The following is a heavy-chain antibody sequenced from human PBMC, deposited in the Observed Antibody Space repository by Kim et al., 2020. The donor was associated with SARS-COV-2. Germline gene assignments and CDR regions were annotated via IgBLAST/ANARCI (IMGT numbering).Heavy chain of an antibody. J-gene: IGHJ4*02. Sequence: DSREGRFTISEDKSKNTLYLQMNILRAEDTAVYYCAKEPYVSGSMRYFDYWGQGTLVTVSS. V-gene: IGHV3-23*01. D-gene: IGHD6-19*01. CDR3: AKEPYVSGSMRYFDY.